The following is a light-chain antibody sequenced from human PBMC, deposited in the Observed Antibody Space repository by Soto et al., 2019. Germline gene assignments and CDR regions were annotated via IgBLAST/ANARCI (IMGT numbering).Light chain of an antibody. Sequence: EIVLTQSPGTLSLSPGERATLSCRASQSVYSNYVAWYQQKHGQTPRVLIYGASIRATGIPDRFSGSGSGTDFTLTISILEPEDVAVYCCHQYGTSPLTFGGGTKVEIK. CDR1: QSVYSNY. CDR2: GAS. V-gene: IGKV3-20*01. J-gene: IGKJ4*01. CDR3: HQYGTSPLT.